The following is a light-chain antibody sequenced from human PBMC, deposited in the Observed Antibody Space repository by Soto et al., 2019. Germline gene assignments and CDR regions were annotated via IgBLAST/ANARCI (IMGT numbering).Light chain of an antibody. CDR3: QEYDGHCT. Sequence: DIQMTQSPSTLSASVGDRVTITCRASQSISSRLAWYQQKAGKAPKLLIYRASTLESGVPSRFSGSGSGTEFTLTISSLQPVDFATYFCQEYDGHCTFGQGTKLEIK. V-gene: IGKV1-5*03. J-gene: IGKJ2*02. CDR2: RAS. CDR1: QSISSR.